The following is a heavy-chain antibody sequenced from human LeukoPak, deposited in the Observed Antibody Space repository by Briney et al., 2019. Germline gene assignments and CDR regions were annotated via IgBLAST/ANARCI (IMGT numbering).Heavy chain of an antibody. D-gene: IGHD6-19*01. V-gene: IGHV3-48*03. CDR3: ARGRYTSGWADFDY. J-gene: IGHJ4*02. CDR2: IGSSGSTI. CDR1: GFTFSSYA. Sequence: GGSLRLSCAASGFTFSSYAINWVRQSPGKGLEWVSYIGSSGSTIHYADSVKGRFTVSRDNAKNSLYLQMNSLRAEDTAVYYCARGRYTSGWADFDYWGQGTLVTVSS.